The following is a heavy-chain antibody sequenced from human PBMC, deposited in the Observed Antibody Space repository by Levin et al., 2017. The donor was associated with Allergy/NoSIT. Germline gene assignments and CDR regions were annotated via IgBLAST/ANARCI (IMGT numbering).Heavy chain of an antibody. J-gene: IGHJ6*03. Sequence: ASVKVSCEASGYNFTRYAIHWVRQAPGQSLEWMGWINGGKDNTKYSQKFQGRVTITRDTSAKTAYMELSNLRSEDTAVYYCARSYYGSGSFYVYYYMDVWGEGTTVAVTS. V-gene: IGHV1-3*01. CDR1: GYNFTRYA. CDR3: ARSYYGSGSFYVYYYMDV. D-gene: IGHD3-10*01. CDR2: INGGKDNT.